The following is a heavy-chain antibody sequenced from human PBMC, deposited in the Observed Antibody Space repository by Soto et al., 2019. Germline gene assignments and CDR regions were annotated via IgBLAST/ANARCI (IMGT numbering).Heavy chain of an antibody. J-gene: IGHJ6*03. CDR3: ARDRRYYDFWSGYPLAYYYYYMDV. D-gene: IGHD3-3*01. CDR2: ISAYNGNT. CDR1: GYTFTSYG. Sequence: GASVKVSCKASGYTFTSYGISWVRQAPGQGLEWMGWISAYNGNTNYAQKLQGRVTMTTDTSTSTAYMELRSLRSDDTAVYYCARDRRYYDFWSGYPLAYYYYYMDVWGKGTTVTVSS. V-gene: IGHV1-18*01.